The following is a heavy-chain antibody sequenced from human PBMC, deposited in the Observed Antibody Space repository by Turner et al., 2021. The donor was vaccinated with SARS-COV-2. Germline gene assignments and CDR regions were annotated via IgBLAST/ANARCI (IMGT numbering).Heavy chain of an antibody. D-gene: IGHD3-3*01. CDR2: ISSRISYI. Sequence: EVQLVESGGGLVQPGGSRRLSCVASGFPLSSYSMNWVRQAPGKGLEWVSSISSRISYIYYADSVKGRFTISRDNAKNSLYLQMNSLRAEDTAVYYCARDYYDFWSGKSFKHASFDYWGQGTLVTVSS. J-gene: IGHJ4*02. CDR1: GFPLSSYS. CDR3: ARDYYDFWSGKSFKHASFDY. V-gene: IGHV3-21*01.